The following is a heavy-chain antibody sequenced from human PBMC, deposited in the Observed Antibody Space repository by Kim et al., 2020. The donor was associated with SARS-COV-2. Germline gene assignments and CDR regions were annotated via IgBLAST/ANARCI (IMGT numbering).Heavy chain of an antibody. Sequence: NPTYAQGCTGRFVFCLDTSVSTAYLKISSLKAEDTAVYYCARVKRWATLDYWGQGTLVTVSS. D-gene: IGHD5-12*01. CDR2: NP. V-gene: IGHV7-4-1*02. CDR3: ARVKRWATLDY. J-gene: IGHJ4*02.